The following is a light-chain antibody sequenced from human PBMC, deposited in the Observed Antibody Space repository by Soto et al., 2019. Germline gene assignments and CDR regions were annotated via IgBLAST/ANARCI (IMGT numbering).Light chain of an antibody. Sequence: QSVLTQPASMSGSPGQSITITCTGSSSDVGSYKYVSWYQQHPGKAPKLIIYEVSNRPSGVSLRFSGSKSGNTASLTLSGLQADDEAEYYCASFSNRTFGFGSGTKLTVL. V-gene: IGLV2-14*01. CDR3: ASFSNRTFG. J-gene: IGLJ1*01. CDR2: EVS. CDR1: SSDVGSYKY.